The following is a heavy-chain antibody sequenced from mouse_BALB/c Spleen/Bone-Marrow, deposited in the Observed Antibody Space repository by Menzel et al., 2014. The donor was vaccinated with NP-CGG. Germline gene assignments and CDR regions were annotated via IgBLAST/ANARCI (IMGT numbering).Heavy chain of an antibody. Sequence: EVQVVESGGGLVQPGGSLILSCAPSGFTFTDYYMSWVRQPPGKALEWLGFIRNKANGYTTEYSASVKGRFTISRDNSQSILYLQMNTLRAEDSATYYCARDRGGLLHDYWGQGTTLTVSS. CDR3: ARDRGGLLHDY. CDR2: IRNKANGYTT. CDR1: GFTFTDYY. D-gene: IGHD1-1*01. J-gene: IGHJ2*01. V-gene: IGHV7-3*02.